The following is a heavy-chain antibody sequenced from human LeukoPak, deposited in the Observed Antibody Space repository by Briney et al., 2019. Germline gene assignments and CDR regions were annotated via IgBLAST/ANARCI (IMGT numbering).Heavy chain of an antibody. CDR2: INPSGGST. D-gene: IGHD3-22*01. Sequence: GASVKVSCKASGYTFTSYYMHWVRQAPGQGLEWMGIINPSGGSTSYAQKFQGRVTMTRDTSTSTVYMELSSLRSEDTAVYYCARDPKPLITMKGSGNWFDPWGQGTLVTVSS. CDR1: GYTFTSYY. CDR3: ARDPKPLITMKGSGNWFDP. V-gene: IGHV1-46*01. J-gene: IGHJ5*02.